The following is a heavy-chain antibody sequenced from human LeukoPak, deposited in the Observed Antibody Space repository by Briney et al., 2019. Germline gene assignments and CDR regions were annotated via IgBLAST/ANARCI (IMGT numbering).Heavy chain of an antibody. CDR3: ARGARRGYSNWFDP. D-gene: IGHD5-18*01. Sequence: ASVKVSFKASGYTFTGYYMHWVRPAPGQGLGWMGWINPNSGGTNYAQKFQGRGTMTRDTSISTAYMELSRLRSDDTAVYYCARGARRGYSNWFDPWGQGTLVTVSS. CDR1: GYTFTGYY. CDR2: INPNSGGT. J-gene: IGHJ5*02. V-gene: IGHV1-2*02.